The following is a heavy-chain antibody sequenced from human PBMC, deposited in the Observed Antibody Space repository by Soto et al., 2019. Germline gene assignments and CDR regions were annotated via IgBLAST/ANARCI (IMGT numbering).Heavy chain of an antibody. D-gene: IGHD6-13*01. CDR1: GYVFTNYG. V-gene: IGHV1-18*01. J-gene: IGHJ4*02. CDR3: ARDARAAAAGTTFYFDY. Sequence: HVQLVQSEAEVKKPGASVKVSCKPSGYVFTNYGLSWVRQAPGQGLEWMAWISPYDGNTHYAQNLKGRVTVTTDTSTSTAYMELRSLRSDDTAVYFCARDARAAAAGTTFYFDYWGQGTLVTVSS. CDR2: ISPYDGNT.